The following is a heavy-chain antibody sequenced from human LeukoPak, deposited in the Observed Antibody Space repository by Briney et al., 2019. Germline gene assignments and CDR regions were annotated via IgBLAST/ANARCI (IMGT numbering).Heavy chain of an antibody. Sequence: GGSLRLSCAASGFTFSSYSMNWVRQAPGKGLEWVSSISSSSSYTYYADSVKGRFTISRDNAKNSLYLQMNSLRAEDTAVYYCARAPSAIFGVVITLWGQGTLVTVSS. J-gene: IGHJ4*02. D-gene: IGHD3-3*01. CDR2: ISSSSSYT. CDR1: GFTFSSYS. V-gene: IGHV3-21*01. CDR3: ARAPSAIFGVVITL.